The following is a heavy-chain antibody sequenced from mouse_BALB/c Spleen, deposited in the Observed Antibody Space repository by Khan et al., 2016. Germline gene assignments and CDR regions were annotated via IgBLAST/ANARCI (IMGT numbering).Heavy chain of an antibody. Sequence: EVELVASGPELEKPGASVKISCKASGYSFTVYNMNWVKQSNGKSFEWIGNIDPYNGITGYNQKFKGKSTFSVEKSSNTAYMQLKSLTSEDSEVYYCAREGYGNYVDYWGQGTTLTVSS. D-gene: IGHD2-10*02. CDR1: GYSFTVYN. J-gene: IGHJ2*01. CDR3: AREGYGNYVDY. CDR2: IDPYNGIT. V-gene: IGHV1S135*01.